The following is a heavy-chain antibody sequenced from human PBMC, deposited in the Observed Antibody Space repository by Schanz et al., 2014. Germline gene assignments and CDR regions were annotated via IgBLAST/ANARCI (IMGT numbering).Heavy chain of an antibody. CDR2: ISWNSGTI. D-gene: IGHD6-13*01. V-gene: IGHV3-21*04. CDR1: GFNFSSYS. CDR3: ARDGEAAAGCDY. J-gene: IGHJ4*02. Sequence: EVKMVESGGGLVKPGGSLRLSCAASGFNFSSYSLNWVRQAPGKGLEWVSVISWNSGTIGYADSVKGRFTISRDNSKNTLYLQMNSLRAEDTAVYYCARDGEAAAGCDYWGQGTLVTVSS.